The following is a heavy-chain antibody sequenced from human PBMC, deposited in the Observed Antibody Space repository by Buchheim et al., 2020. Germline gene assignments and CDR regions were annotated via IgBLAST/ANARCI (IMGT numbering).Heavy chain of an antibody. V-gene: IGHV3-23*01. CDR1: GFTFSIYA. Sequence: EVQLLESGGGLVQPGGSLRLSCAASGFTFSIYAMSWVRQAPGKGLEWVSAISIRGELTYYVDSVKGRFTVPSDNSRNTLYPQMNSLRAEDTAVYFCAKDRPNYHESDGHYYRSGGDYWGQGTL. D-gene: IGHD3-22*01. CDR3: AKDRPNYHESDGHYYRSGGDY. J-gene: IGHJ4*02. CDR2: ISIRGELT.